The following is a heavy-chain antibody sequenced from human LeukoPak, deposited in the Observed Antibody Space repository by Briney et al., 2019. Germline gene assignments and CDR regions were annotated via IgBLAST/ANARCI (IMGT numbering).Heavy chain of an antibody. D-gene: IGHD3-10*01. Sequence: SETLSLTCTVSGGSISSSSYYWGWIRQPPGKGLEWIGSIYYSGSTYYNPSLKSRVTISVDTSKNQFSPKLSSVTAADTAVYYCARYYYGSGSYYEPPQKWGQGTLVTVSS. J-gene: IGHJ4*02. CDR3: ARYYYGSGSYYEPPQK. V-gene: IGHV4-39*01. CDR1: GGSISSSSYY. CDR2: IYYSGST.